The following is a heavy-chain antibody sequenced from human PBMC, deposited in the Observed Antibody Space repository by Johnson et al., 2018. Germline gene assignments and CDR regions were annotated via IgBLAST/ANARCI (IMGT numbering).Heavy chain of an antibody. J-gene: IGHJ6*03. D-gene: IGHD6-19*01. CDR3: AKEGIAVAGPYYYYYYMDV. V-gene: IGHV3-30*18. CDR2: ISYDGSNK. Sequence: QVQLVQSGGGVVQPGRSLRLSCAASGFTFSSYGMHWVRQAPGKGLEWGAVISYDGSNKYYEDSVKGRFTISRDNSKNTVYLQMNSLRAEDTAVYYCAKEGIAVAGPYYYYYYMDVWGKGTTVTVSS. CDR1: GFTFSSYG.